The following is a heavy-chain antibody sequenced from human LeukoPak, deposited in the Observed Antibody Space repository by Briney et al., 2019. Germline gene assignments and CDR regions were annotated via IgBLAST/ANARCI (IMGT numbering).Heavy chain of an antibody. CDR1: GFTVSSNY. D-gene: IGHD1-26*01. Sequence: GGSLRLSCAASGFTVSSNYMSWVRQAPGKGLEWVSVIYSGGSTYYADSVKGRFTISRDNSKNTLYLQMNSLRAEDTAVYYCARVRGSYSLDYWGRGTLVTVSS. CDR3: ARVRGSYSLDY. V-gene: IGHV3-53*01. CDR2: IYSGGST. J-gene: IGHJ4*02.